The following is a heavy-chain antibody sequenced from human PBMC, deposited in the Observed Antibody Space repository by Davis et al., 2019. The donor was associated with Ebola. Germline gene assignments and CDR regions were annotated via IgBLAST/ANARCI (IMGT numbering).Heavy chain of an antibody. CDR1: GGSFSAYY. V-gene: IGHV4-34*01. Sequence: MPSETLSLTCSVYGGSFSAYYWTWIRQPPGKGLEWIGEINHDGNSNYNPSLKSRVTMSVDRSRNQFSLKLTSVTAADTAVYYCARGRLLEWPPTFYGLDVWGKGTTVTVSS. CDR2: INHDGNS. J-gene: IGHJ6*04. D-gene: IGHD3-3*01. CDR3: ARGRLLEWPPTFYGLDV.